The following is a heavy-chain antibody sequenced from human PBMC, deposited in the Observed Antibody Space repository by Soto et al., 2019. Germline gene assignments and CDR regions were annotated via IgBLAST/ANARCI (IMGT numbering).Heavy chain of an antibody. CDR2: ISSDGSDK. CDR1: GFTFSSYV. V-gene: IGHV3-30-3*01. CDR3: ARDRLYGAGLIDV. D-gene: IGHD3-10*01. J-gene: IGHJ6*02. Sequence: QVQLVESGGGVVQPGRSLRLSCAASGFTFSSYVMHWVRQAPGKGLEWVAVISSDGSDKYYADSVKGRFTISRDNSKNTLYVQLNRMRAEDTALYYCARDRLYGAGLIDVWGQGTTVTVSS.